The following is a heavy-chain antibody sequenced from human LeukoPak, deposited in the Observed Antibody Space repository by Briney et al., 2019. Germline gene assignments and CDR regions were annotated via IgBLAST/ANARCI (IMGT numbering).Heavy chain of an antibody. J-gene: IGHJ3*02. Sequence: GGSLRLSCAASGFTFSTYWMHWVRQAPGKGLVWVSRINSDGSRTTYADSVKGRFTISRDNAKNTLYLQMNSLRTEDTAVYYCAKVELATVVRGAFDIWGQGSMVTVSS. V-gene: IGHV3-74*01. D-gene: IGHD4-23*01. CDR3: AKVELATVVRGAFDI. CDR2: INSDGSRT. CDR1: GFTFSTYW.